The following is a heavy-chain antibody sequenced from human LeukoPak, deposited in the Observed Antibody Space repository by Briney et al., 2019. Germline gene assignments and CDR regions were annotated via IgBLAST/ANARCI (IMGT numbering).Heavy chain of an antibody. CDR1: GFTFSSYA. CDR2: ISYDGSNK. V-gene: IGHV3-30*04. J-gene: IGHJ4*02. D-gene: IGHD3-10*01. CDR3: ARDSDSFDY. Sequence: GGSLRLSCAASGFTFSSYAMHWVRQAPGKGLEWVTVISYDGSNKYYADSVKGRFTISRDNSKNTLYLQMNSLRAEDTAVYYCARDSDSFDYWGQGTLVTVSS.